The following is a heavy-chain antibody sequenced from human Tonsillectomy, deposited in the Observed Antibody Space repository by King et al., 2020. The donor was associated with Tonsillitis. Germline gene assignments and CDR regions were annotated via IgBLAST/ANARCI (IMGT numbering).Heavy chain of an antibody. D-gene: IGHD4-17*01. J-gene: IGHJ6*02. CDR2: ISFYGSNK. V-gene: IGHV3-30-3*01. CDR3: ARRDGALDYYYYGMDV. CDR1: GFTFSCYA. Sequence: VQLVESGGGVVQPGRSLRLSCAASGFTFSCYALHCVRQAPGKGLEGVAEISFYGSNKYYPDSVKGRFTISRDNSKNTQYLQMNSLRPEDTAVYYCARRDGALDYYYYGMDVWGQGTTVTVSS.